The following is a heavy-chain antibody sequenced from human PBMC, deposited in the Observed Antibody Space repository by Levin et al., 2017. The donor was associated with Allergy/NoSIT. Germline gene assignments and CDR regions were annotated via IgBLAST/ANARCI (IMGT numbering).Heavy chain of an antibody. Sequence: LVASVKVSCKASGYTFTGYYMHWVRQAPGQGLEWMGWINPNSGGTNYAQKFQGRVTMTRDTSISTAYMELSRLRSDDTAVYYCAREARRFLTVVDYWGQGTLVTVSS. D-gene: IGHD3-3*01. CDR2: INPNSGGT. J-gene: IGHJ4*02. CDR1: GYTFTGYY. V-gene: IGHV1-2*03. CDR3: AREARRFLTVVDY.